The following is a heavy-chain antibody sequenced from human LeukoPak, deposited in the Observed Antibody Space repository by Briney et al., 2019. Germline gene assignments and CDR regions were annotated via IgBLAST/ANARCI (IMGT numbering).Heavy chain of an antibody. V-gene: IGHV4-4*07. Sequence: PSETLSLTCTVSVRSISSYYWRWTRQPAGKGLEWIGRIYTSGSTNYNPSLKSRVTMSVDTSKNQFSLKLSSVTAADTAVYYCARGGIDYYDSSGSDYWGQGTLVTVSS. CDR2: IYTSGST. J-gene: IGHJ4*02. CDR3: ARGGIDYYDSSGSDY. D-gene: IGHD3-22*01. CDR1: VRSISSYY.